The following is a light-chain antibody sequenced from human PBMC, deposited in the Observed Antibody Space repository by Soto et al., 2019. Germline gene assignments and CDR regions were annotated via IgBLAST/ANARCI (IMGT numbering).Light chain of an antibody. V-gene: IGLV4-60*02. CDR2: XEGSXSY. CDR3: ETWDSNTRV. Sequence: QLVLTQSSSASASLGSSVKLTCTLSSGHSSYIIAWHQQQPGKAPRYLMKXEGSXSYNKGSGVPXRXSXSXXGAXRXLTISNLQFEDEADYYCETWDSNTRVFGGGTKLTVL. J-gene: IGLJ3*02. CDR1: SGHSSYI.